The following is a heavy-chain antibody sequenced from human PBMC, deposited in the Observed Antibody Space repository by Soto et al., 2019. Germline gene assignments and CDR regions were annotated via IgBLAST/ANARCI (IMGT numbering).Heavy chain of an antibody. CDR3: ARDLDYDFWSGYYPIDP. CDR2: IIPILGIA. J-gene: IGHJ5*02. V-gene: IGHV1-69*04. CDR1: GGTFRSYA. D-gene: IGHD3-3*01. Sequence: ASVKVSCKASGGTFRSYAISWVRQAPGQGLEWMGRIIPILGIANYAQKFQGRVTITADKSTSTAYMELSSLRSEDTAVYYCARDLDYDFWSGYYPIDPWGQGTLVTVSS.